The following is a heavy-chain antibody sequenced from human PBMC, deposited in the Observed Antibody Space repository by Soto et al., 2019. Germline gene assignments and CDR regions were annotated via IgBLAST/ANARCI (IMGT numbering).Heavy chain of an antibody. J-gene: IGHJ6*02. Sequence: QVQLQESGPGLVKPSQTLSLTCTVSGGSISSGGYYWSWIRQHPGKGLEWIGYISYSGGTYYNPSLKRRVTTSVDTSKNQFSLKLSSVTAADTAVYYCARTSTVTTPPGYYYYGMDVWGQGTTVTVSS. D-gene: IGHD4-17*01. CDR1: GGSISSGGYY. V-gene: IGHV4-31*03. CDR3: ARTSTVTTPPGYYYYGMDV. CDR2: ISYSGGT.